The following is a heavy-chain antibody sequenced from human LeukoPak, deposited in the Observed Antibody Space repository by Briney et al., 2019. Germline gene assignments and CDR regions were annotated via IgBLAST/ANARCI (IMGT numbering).Heavy chain of an antibody. V-gene: IGHV3-21*01. CDR1: GFTFSSYS. Sequence: GGSLRLSCAASGFTFSSYSMNWVRQAPGKGLEWVSSISSSSSYIYYADSVKGRFTISRDSAKNSLYLQMNSLRAEDTAVYYCARDPSAAAGLYYGMDVWGQGTTVTVSS. CDR3: ARDPSAAAGLYYGMDV. J-gene: IGHJ6*02. CDR2: ISSSSSYI. D-gene: IGHD6-13*01.